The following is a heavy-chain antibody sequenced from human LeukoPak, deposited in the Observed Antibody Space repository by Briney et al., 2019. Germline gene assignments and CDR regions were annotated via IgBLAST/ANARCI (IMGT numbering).Heavy chain of an antibody. CDR2: MNPNSGTT. V-gene: IGHV1-8*03. CDR3: AREDYYDSGSNDY. D-gene: IGHD3-22*01. J-gene: IGHJ4*02. Sequence: ASVKVSCKASGYTFTSYDINWVRQATGQGLERLGWMNPNSGTTGYAQKFQGRVTITRNTSISTAYIELSSLRSEDTAVYYCAREDYYDSGSNDYWGQGTLVTVSS. CDR1: GYTFTSYD.